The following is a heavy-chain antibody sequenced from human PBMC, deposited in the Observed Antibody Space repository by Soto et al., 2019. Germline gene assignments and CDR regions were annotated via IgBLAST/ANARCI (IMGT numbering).Heavy chain of an antibody. Sequence: GGSLRLSCAASGFTVSSNYMSWVRQAPGKGLEWVSVIYSGGSTYYADSVKGRFTISRDNSKNTLYLQMNSLRAEDTAVYYCARDRTGYDFGVVINLRYYYYYMDVWGKGTTVTVSS. CDR3: ARDRTGYDFGVVINLRYYYYYMDV. CDR1: GFTVSSNY. CDR2: IYSGGST. J-gene: IGHJ6*03. V-gene: IGHV3-66*01. D-gene: IGHD3-3*01.